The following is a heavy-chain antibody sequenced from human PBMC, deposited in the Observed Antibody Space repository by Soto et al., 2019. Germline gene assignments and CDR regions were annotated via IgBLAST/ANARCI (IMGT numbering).Heavy chain of an antibody. CDR3: ARGTVTVDYDYYGMDV. CDR2: IIPIFGTA. CDR1: GGTFSSYA. V-gene: IGHV1-69*01. Sequence: QVQLVQSGAEVKKPGSSVKVSCKASGGTFSSYAISWVRQAPGQGLEWMGGIIPIFGTANYAQKFQGRVTITADESTSTADMELSSLRSEDTAVYYCARGTVTVDYDYYGMDVWGQGTTVTFSS. J-gene: IGHJ6*02. D-gene: IGHD4-4*01.